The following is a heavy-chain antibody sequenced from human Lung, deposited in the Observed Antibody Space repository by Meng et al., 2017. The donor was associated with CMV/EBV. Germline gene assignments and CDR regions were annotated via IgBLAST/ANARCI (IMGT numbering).Heavy chain of an antibody. D-gene: IGHD4-17*01. V-gene: IGHV1-69*01. J-gene: IGHJ4*02. CDR3: ARPFRPGYGDPGFDF. CDR2: IIPTFGTA. CDR1: GGDFYNFG. Sequence: XCKASGGDFYNFGISWIRQAPGQGLQWMGRIIPTFGTAHYARGFQGKITISADGPTTTAFMEISGLTSDDTAVYYCARPFRPGYGDPGFDFWGQGTLVTVSS.